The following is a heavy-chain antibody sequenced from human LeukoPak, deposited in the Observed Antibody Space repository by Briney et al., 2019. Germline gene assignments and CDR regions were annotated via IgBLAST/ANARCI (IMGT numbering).Heavy chain of an antibody. V-gene: IGHV3-23*01. Sequence: GGSLRLSCAASGFTFSSYAMSWVRQAPGKGLEWVSAISGSGGSTYYADSVKGRFTISRDNSKNTLYLQMSSLRAEDTAVYYCAKDRGMIVVPNFDYWGQGTLVTVSS. CDR2: ISGSGGST. CDR3: AKDRGMIVVPNFDY. J-gene: IGHJ4*02. D-gene: IGHD3-22*01. CDR1: GFTFSSYA.